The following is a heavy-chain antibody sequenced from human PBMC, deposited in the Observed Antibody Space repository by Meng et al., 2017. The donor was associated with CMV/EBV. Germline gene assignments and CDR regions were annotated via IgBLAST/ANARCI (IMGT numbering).Heavy chain of an antibody. CDR3: AREVGELYQLLYGYNWFYP. CDR1: GYTFTGYY. V-gene: IGHV1-2*02. J-gene: IGHJ5*02. Sequence: ASVKVSCKASGYTFTGYYMHWVRQAPGQGLEWMGWINPNSGGTNYAQKFQGRVTMTRDTSISTAYMELSRLRSDDTAVYYCAREVGELYQLLYGYNWFYPWGQGTLVTVSS. CDR2: INPNSGGT. D-gene: IGHD2-2*02.